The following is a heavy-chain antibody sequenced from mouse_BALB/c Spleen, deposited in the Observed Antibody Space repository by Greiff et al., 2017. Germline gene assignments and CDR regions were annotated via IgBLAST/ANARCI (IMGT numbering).Heavy chain of an antibody. J-gene: IGHJ3*01. Sequence: EVKLEESGGDLVKPGGSLKLSCAASGFTFSSYGMSWVRQTPDKRLEWVATISSGGSYTYYPDSVKGRFTISRDNAKNTLYLQMSSLKSEDTAMYYCARDALRRSAYWGQGTLVTVSA. V-gene: IGHV5-6*02. D-gene: IGHD2-4*01. CDR1: GFTFSSYG. CDR3: ARDALRRSAY. CDR2: ISSGGSYT.